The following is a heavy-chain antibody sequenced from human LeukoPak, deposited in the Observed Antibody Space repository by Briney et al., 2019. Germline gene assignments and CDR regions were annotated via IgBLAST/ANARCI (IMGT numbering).Heavy chain of an antibody. J-gene: IGHJ4*02. D-gene: IGHD4-17*01. CDR1: GYTFTDYY. CDR2: VDPEDGET. Sequence: ASVKISCKVSGYTFTDYYMHWVQQAPGKGLEWMGLVDPEDGETIYAEKFQGRVTITADTSTDTAYMELSGLRSEDTAVYYCARVWNTVTTLNYFDYWGQGTLVTVSS. CDR3: ARVWNTVTTLNYFDY. V-gene: IGHV1-69-2*01.